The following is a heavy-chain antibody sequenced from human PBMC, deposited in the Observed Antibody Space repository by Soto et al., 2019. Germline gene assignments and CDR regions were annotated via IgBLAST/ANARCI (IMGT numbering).Heavy chain of an antibody. CDR1: GFTFSSYW. V-gene: IGHV3-74*01. CDR3: ARDPGSGWYGGDAFDI. CDR2: INSDGSST. J-gene: IGHJ3*02. D-gene: IGHD6-19*01. Sequence: EVPLVESGGGLVQPGGSLRLSCAASGFTFSSYWMHWVRQAPGKGLVWVSRINSDGSSTSYADSVKGRFTISRDNAKNTLYLQMNSLSAEDTAVYYCARDPGSGWYGGDAFDIWGQGTMVTVSS.